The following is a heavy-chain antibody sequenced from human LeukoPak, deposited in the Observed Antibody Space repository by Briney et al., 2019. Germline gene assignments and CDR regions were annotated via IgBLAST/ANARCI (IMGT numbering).Heavy chain of an antibody. Sequence: SLKLSCKASGFTFTSYGMHWVRQAPGQGLEWVACISSDGSNKYYAEYVKGRFTISRDNSMNTPYLEMNRLRAEDTAGYYCAKDLGNSSSWYGPHYYYYYGMDVWGQGSTVTVSS. J-gene: IGHJ6*02. V-gene: IGHV3-30*18. CDR1: GFTFTSYG. CDR3: AKDLGNSSSWYGPHYYYYYGMDV. CDR2: ISSDGSNK. D-gene: IGHD6-13*01.